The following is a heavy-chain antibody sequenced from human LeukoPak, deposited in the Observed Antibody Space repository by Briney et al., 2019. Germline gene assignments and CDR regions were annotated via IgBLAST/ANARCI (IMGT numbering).Heavy chain of an antibody. Sequence: PGGSLRLSCLGSGVSVSSDYMSWVRQAPGGGPEWVAIIYNDGSTYYAKSVEGRFSIYRDSYKNTVYLQMRSLRGDDTAIYYCARDSAFSAYAYWGQGTQVTVSS. CDR1: GVSVSSDY. J-gene: IGHJ4*02. V-gene: IGHV3-66*01. D-gene: IGHD6-25*01. CDR2: IYNDGST. CDR3: ARDSAFSAYAY.